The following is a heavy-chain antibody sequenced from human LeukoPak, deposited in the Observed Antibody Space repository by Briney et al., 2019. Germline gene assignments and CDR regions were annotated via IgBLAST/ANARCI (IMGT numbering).Heavy chain of an antibody. J-gene: IGHJ4*02. V-gene: IGHV1-2*02. CDR2: INPNSGGT. Sequence: ASVKVSCKASGYTFTGYYMRWVRQAPGQGLEWMGWINPNSGGTNYAQKFQGRVTMTRDTSISTAYMELSRLRSDDTAVYYCARGEAAAGSSNNWGQGTLVTVSS. CDR3: ARGEAAAGSSNN. D-gene: IGHD6-13*01. CDR1: GYTFTGYY.